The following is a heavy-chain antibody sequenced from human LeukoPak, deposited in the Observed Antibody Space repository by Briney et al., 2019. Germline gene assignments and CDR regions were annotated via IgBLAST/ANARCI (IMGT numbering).Heavy chain of an antibody. J-gene: IGHJ4*02. D-gene: IGHD3-22*01. CDR2: ISYDGSNK. V-gene: IGHV3-30*04. CDR3: ARGFTMILYYFDY. Sequence: TGGSLRLSCAASGFTFSSYAMHWVRQAPGKGLEWVAVISYDGSNKYYADSVKGRFTISRDNSKNTLYLQMNSLRAEDTAVYYCARGFTMILYYFDYWGQGTLVTVSS. CDR1: GFTFSSYA.